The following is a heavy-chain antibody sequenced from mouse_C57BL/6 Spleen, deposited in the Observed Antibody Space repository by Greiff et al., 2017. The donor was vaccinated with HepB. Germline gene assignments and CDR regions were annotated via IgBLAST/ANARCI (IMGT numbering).Heavy chain of an antibody. D-gene: IGHD2-5*01. CDR3: ARDAYYSNYDAMDY. V-gene: IGHV5-4*01. CDR2: ISDGGSYT. Sequence: EVHLVESGGGLVKPGGSLKLSCAASGFTFSSYAMSWVRQTPEKRLEWVATISDGGSYTYYPDNVKGRFTISRDNAKNKLYLQMSHLKSEDTAMYYCARDAYYSNYDAMDYWGQGTSVTVSS. J-gene: IGHJ4*01. CDR1: GFTFSSYA.